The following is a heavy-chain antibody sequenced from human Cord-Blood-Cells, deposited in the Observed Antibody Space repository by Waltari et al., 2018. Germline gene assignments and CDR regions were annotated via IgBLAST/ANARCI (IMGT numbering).Heavy chain of an antibody. CDR3: ARHGIGSRSGSYGGAFDI. CDR1: GGSISSSSYY. CDR2: IYYSGST. J-gene: IGHJ3*02. Sequence: QLQLQESGPGLVKPSETLSLTCTVSGGSISSSSYYWGWSSQPPGKGLEWIGSIYYSGSTYYNPSLKSRVIISVDTSKNQFSLKLSSVTAADTAVYYCARHGIGSRSGSYGGAFDIWGQGTMVTVSS. V-gene: IGHV4-39*01. D-gene: IGHD1-26*01.